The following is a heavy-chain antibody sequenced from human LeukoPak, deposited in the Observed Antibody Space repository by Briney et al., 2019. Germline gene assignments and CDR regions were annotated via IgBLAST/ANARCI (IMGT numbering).Heavy chain of an antibody. J-gene: IGHJ4*02. CDR2: ISYDGSNK. V-gene: IGHV3-30-3*01. D-gene: IGHD2-2*01. Sequence: SCKASGGTFSSYAMHWVRQAPGKGLEWVAVISYDGSNKYYADSVKGRFTISRDNSKNTLYLQMNSLRAEDTAVYYCAREYCSSTSCYGGGYYFDYWGQGTLVTVSS. CDR3: AREYCSSTSCYGGGYYFDY. CDR1: GGTFSSYA.